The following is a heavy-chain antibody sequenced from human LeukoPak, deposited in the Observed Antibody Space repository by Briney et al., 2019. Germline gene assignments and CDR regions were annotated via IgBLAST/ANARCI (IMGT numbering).Heavy chain of an antibody. Sequence: GESLKISCKGSGYSFTSYWIGWVRQMPGKGLEWMGIIYPGGSDTRYSPSFQGQVTISADKSISTAYLQWSSLKASDTAMYYCARRGYSYGNYYDYWGQGTLVAVSS. D-gene: IGHD5-18*01. CDR2: IYPGGSDT. J-gene: IGHJ4*02. V-gene: IGHV5-51*01. CDR1: GYSFTSYW. CDR3: ARRGYSYGNYYDY.